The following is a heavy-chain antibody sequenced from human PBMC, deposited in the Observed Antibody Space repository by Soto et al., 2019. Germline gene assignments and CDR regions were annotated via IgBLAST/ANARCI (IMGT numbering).Heavy chain of an antibody. J-gene: IGHJ4*02. D-gene: IGHD6-13*01. CDR2: SSYTGNT. CDR1: GASITSGNYH. V-gene: IGHV4-39*01. Sequence: TSETLSLTCTVSGASITSGNYHWGWIRQPPGKGLQWIGSSSYTGNTYFNPSLRSRVTISFDTSKNQFSLRLTSVTASDTAVYYCASPDSSSWAAPFGSSGQGTLVTVSS. CDR3: ASPDSSSWAAPFGS.